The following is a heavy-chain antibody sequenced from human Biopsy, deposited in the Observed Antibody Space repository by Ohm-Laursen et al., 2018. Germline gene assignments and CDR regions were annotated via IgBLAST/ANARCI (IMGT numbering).Heavy chain of an antibody. V-gene: IGHV4-59*08. CDR1: DDSIRNFY. D-gene: IGHD3-3*01. CDR2: ASYSGYT. CDR3: ARLGNFWNAEDGLDL. J-gene: IGHJ3*01. Sequence: GTLSLTCTVSDDSIRNFYWTWIRQPPGQGLEWIGHASYSGYTNYNPSPKSRVTISVDTSKNHFSLILSSVTAADTAVYSCARLGNFWNAEDGLDLWGLGTMVTVSS.